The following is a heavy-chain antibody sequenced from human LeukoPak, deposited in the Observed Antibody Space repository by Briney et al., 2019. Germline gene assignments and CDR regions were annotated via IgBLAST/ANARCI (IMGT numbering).Heavy chain of an antibody. V-gene: IGHV3-7*01. D-gene: IGHD3-16*01. J-gene: IGHJ4*02. CDR2: IKDDGSEI. CDR1: GFTFSDCW. CDR3: VRRGNRWGDY. Sequence: GGSLRLSCEASGFTFSDCWMSWIRQTPGKRLEWVANIKDDGSEIYYVDSVKGRFTVSRDNAKNSLYLQMNSLGAEDTALYYCVRRGNRWGDYWGQGTLVTVSS.